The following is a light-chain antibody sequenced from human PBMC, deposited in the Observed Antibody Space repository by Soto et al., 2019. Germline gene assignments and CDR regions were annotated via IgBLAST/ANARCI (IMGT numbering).Light chain of an antibody. CDR2: DND. J-gene: IGLJ2*01. Sequence: QSVLTQPPSMCAAPGQTVTISCSGSTSNIENNYVSWYQHLPGTAPKLLIYDNDERPSGIPDRFSASKSGTSATLGITGLQIGDEADYYCGAWDSSLSVVLFGGGTKLTVL. CDR3: GAWDSSLSVVL. CDR1: TSNIENNY. V-gene: IGLV1-51*01.